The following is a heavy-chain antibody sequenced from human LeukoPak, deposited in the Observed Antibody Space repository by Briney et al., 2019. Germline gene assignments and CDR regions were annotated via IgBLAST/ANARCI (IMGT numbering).Heavy chain of an antibody. Sequence: ASVKVSCKASGGTFSSYAISWVRQAPGQGLEWMGGTIPTFGTANYAQKFQGRVTITADESTSTAYMELSSLRSEDTAVYYCARVKLLWFGEYHHYYYYYMDVWGKGTTVTVSS. CDR3: ARVKLLWFGEYHHYYYYYMDV. D-gene: IGHD3-10*01. CDR2: TIPTFGTA. J-gene: IGHJ6*03. CDR1: GGTFSSYA. V-gene: IGHV1-69*13.